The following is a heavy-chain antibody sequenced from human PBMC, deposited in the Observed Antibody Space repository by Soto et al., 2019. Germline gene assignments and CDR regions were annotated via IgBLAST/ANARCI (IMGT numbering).Heavy chain of an antibody. D-gene: IGHD3-16*01. J-gene: IGHJ6*03. Sequence: EVQLVESGGDLVQPGRSLRLSCAASGFTFDDYAMHWVRQAPGKGLEWVSGISWNSGNIGYAGSVKGRFTISRDNANNSLYLQMSSLGAEDTALYYCVKDMSTGEVSRSDYMDVWGKGTTVTVSS. CDR2: ISWNSGNI. V-gene: IGHV3-9*01. CDR1: GFTFDDYA. CDR3: VKDMSTGEVSRSDYMDV.